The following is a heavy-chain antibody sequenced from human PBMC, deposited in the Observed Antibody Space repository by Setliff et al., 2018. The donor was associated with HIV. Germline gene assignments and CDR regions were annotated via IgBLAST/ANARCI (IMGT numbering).Heavy chain of an antibody. V-gene: IGHV4-4*09. CDR2: IKTSGST. Sequence: KPSETLSLTCSVSGRSIDDSYWSWIRQSPGKGLEWIGYIKTSGSTNYNPSLKSRVTISLDTSKNRFSLKLSSVTAADTAIYYCARHYYYDRTGYSLDAFDIWGQGAMVTVSS. D-gene: IGHD3-22*01. CDR3: ARHYYYDRTGYSLDAFDI. CDR1: GRSIDDSY. J-gene: IGHJ3*02.